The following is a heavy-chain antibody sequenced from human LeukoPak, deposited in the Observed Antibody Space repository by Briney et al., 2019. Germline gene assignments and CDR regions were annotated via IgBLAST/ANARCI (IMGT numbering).Heavy chain of an antibody. CDR2: ISSSSSYT. V-gene: IGHV3-21*01. Sequence: GGSLRLSCAASGFTFSSYSMNWVRQAPGKGLEWVSSISSSSSYTYYADSVKGRFTISRDNAKNSLYLQMNSLRAEDTAVYYCARDHLSLRQWLRLTPSSSDFDYWGQGTLVTVSS. J-gene: IGHJ4*02. D-gene: IGHD5-12*01. CDR3: ARDHLSLRQWLRLTPSSSDFDY. CDR1: GFTFSSYS.